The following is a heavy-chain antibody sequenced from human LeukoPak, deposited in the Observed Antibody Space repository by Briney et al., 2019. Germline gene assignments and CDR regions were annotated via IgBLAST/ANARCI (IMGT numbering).Heavy chain of an antibody. V-gene: IGHV1-2*04. Sequence: ASVKVSCKASGYTFTNYYMHWVRQAPGQGLEWMGWINPHSGVTNYAQKFQGWVTMTRDTSTSTAYMDLSRLSSDDSAVYYCARAYRRAYDDAFDIWGQGTMVSVS. D-gene: IGHD2-21*01. CDR1: GYTFTNYY. CDR3: ARAYRRAYDDAFDI. CDR2: INPHSGVT. J-gene: IGHJ3*02.